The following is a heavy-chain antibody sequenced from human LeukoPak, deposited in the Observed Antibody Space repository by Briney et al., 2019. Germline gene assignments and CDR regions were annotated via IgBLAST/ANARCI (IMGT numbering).Heavy chain of an antibody. D-gene: IGHD2-2*01. Sequence: RASVKVSCKASGYTFTSYGISWVRQAPGQGLEWMGWISAYNGNTNYAQKLQGRVTMTTDTSTSTAYMELRSLRSDDTAVYYCARDLAHIVVVPATLDYWGQGTLVTVSS. V-gene: IGHV1-18*01. J-gene: IGHJ4*02. CDR2: ISAYNGNT. CDR3: ARDLAHIVVVPATLDY. CDR1: GYTFTSYG.